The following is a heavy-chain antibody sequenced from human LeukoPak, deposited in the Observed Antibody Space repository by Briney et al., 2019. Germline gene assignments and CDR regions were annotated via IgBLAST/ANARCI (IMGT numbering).Heavy chain of an antibody. CDR3: ALGTVTTKLYYYYYMDV. V-gene: IGHV1-18*01. CDR2: ISAYNGNT. Sequence: ASVKVSCKSSGYTFVAYAISWVRQAPGQGLEWMGWISAYNGNTNYAQKLQGRVTMTTDTSTSTAYMELRSLRSDDTAVYYCALGTVTTKLYYYYYMDVWGKGTTVTVSS. J-gene: IGHJ6*03. CDR1: GYTFVAYA. D-gene: IGHD4-11*01.